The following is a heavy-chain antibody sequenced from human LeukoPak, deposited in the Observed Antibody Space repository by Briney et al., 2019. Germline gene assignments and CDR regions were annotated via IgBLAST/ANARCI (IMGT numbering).Heavy chain of an antibody. CDR2: IYSGGSR. CDR1: GFTVSNNY. V-gene: IGHV3-53*01. J-gene: IGHJ4*02. Sequence: GGSLRLSCAASGFTVSNNYMSWVRQAPGKGLEGVSLIYSGGSRYYADSVKGRFTISRDNSKNTLYLQMNSLRADDTAVYYWASYSSLDYWGQGALVTVSS. CDR3: ASYSSLDY. D-gene: IGHD3-22*01.